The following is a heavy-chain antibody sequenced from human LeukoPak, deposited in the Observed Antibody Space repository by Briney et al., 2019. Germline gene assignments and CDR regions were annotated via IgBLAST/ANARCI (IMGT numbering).Heavy chain of an antibody. J-gene: IGHJ3*02. Sequence: SETLSLTCTVSGGPISSYYWSWIRQPPGKGLEWIGYIYYSGSTNYNPSLKSRVTISVDTSKNQFSLKLSSVTAADTAVYYCAREVLRYFDSVGAFDIWGQGTMVTVSS. V-gene: IGHV4-59*01. D-gene: IGHD3-9*01. CDR2: IYYSGST. CDR3: AREVLRYFDSVGAFDI. CDR1: GGPISSYY.